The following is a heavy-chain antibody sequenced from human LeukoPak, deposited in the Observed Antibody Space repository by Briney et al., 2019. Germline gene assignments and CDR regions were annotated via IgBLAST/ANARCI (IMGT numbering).Heavy chain of an antibody. CDR3: ASRGTIHIGRPWN. D-gene: IGHD1-26*01. Sequence: PSETLSLTCTVSGGSINISDYYWGWIRQPPGKGLEWIGSMHYSGSTYYNPSLKSRVTISVDTSKNQFSLKVSSVTAADTAVYYCASRGTIHIGRPWNWGQGTLVTVSS. V-gene: IGHV4-39*01. CDR1: GGSINISDYY. CDR2: MHYSGST. J-gene: IGHJ4*02.